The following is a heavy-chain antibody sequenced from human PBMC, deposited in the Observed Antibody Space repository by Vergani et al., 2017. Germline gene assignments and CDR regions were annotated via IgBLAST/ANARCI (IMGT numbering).Heavy chain of an antibody. CDR3: ARYLVPAARTFDD. J-gene: IGHJ4*02. CDR2: IYYSGST. Sequence: QVQLQESGPGLVKPSQTLSLTCTVSGGSISSGGYYWSWIRQHPGKGLEWIGYIYYSGSTYYNPSLKSRVTISVDTSKNQFSLKLSSVTPADTAVYYCARYLVPAARTFDDWGQGTLVTVSS. V-gene: IGHV4-31*03. D-gene: IGHD2-2*01. CDR1: GGSISSGGYY.